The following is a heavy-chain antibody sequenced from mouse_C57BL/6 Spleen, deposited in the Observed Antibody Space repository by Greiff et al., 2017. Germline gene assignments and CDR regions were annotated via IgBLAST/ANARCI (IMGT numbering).Heavy chain of an antibody. V-gene: IGHV1-84*01. D-gene: IGHD2-2*01. CDR2: IYPGSGNT. CDR1: GYTFTDYY. Sequence: VQLVESGPELVKPGASVKISCKASGYTFTDYYINWVKQRPGQGLEWIGWIYPGSGNTKYNEKFKGKATLTVDTSSSTAYMQLSSLTSEDSAVYFCARGHLQGYDGYYFDYWGQGTTLTVSS. J-gene: IGHJ2*01. CDR3: ARGHLQGYDGYYFDY.